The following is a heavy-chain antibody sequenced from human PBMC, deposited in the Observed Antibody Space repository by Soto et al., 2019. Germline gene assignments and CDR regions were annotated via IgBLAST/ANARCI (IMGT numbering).Heavy chain of an antibody. CDR1: GFTVSSNY. CDR3: ARSGGGATPSIGALDI. V-gene: IGHV3-53*01. CDR2: IYSGGST. D-gene: IGHD1-26*01. Sequence: EVQLVESGGGLIQPGGSLRLSCAASGFTVSSNYMSWVRQAPGKGLEWVSVIYSGGSTYYADSVKGRFTISRDNSKNTLYLQMNSLRAEDTAVYYCARSGGGATPSIGALDIWGQGTMVTVSS. J-gene: IGHJ3*02.